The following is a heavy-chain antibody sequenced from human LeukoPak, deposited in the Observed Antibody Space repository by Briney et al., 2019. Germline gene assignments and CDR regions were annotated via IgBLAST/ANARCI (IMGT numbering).Heavy chain of an antibody. CDR1: GGSISSYY. V-gene: IGHV4-4*07. D-gene: IGHD3-22*01. J-gene: IGHJ6*02. CDR3: ARDWLNYYDSSGYVDGMDV. CDR2: IYTSGST. Sequence: SETLSLTCTVSGGSISSYYWSWIRQPAGKGLEWIGRIYTSGSTNYNPSLKSRVTISVDTSKNRFSLELSSVTAADTAVYYCARDWLNYYDSSGYVDGMDVWGQGTTVTVSS.